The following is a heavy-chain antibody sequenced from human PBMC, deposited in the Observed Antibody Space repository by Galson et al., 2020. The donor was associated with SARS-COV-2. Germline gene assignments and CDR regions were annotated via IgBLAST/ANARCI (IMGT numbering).Heavy chain of an antibody. CDR2: ISTSSSYT. D-gene: IGHD5-18*01. J-gene: IGHJ6*02. Sequence: GESLKISCAASGFPFSTYNMNWVRLAPGKGLEWVSSISTSSSYTYYVDSVKGRFSISRDNPRNSLYLQMNSLRAEDTAVYYCARDEGIRGYNYGRLYYGMDVWGQGTTVTVSS. CDR3: ARDEGIRGYNYGRLYYGMDV. V-gene: IGHV3-21*01. CDR1: GFPFSTYN.